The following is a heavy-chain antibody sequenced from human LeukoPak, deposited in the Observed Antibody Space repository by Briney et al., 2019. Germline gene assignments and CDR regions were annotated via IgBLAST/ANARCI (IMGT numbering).Heavy chain of an antibody. CDR3: ARSIVVVPAAIDY. J-gene: IGHJ4*02. D-gene: IGHD2-2*01. CDR2: IYYSGST. CDR1: GGSVSSGDYY. Sequence: SQTLSLTCTVSGGSVSSGDYYWSWIRQPPGKGLEWIGYIYYSGSTYYNPSLKSRVTISVDTSKNQFSLKLSSVTAADTAVYYCARSIVVVPAAIDYWGQGTLVTVSS. V-gene: IGHV4-30-4*01.